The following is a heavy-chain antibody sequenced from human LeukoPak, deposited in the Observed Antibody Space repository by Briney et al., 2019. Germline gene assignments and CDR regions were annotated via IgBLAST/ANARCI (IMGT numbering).Heavy chain of an antibody. CDR3: ARDPPPNRFGEEQDDY. D-gene: IGHD3-10*01. J-gene: IGHJ4*02. V-gene: IGHV1-2*02. CDR2: INPNSGGT. CDR1: GYIFTGYY. Sequence: ASVKVSCKASGYIFTGYYMHWVRQAPGQGLEWMGWINPNSGGTNYAQKFQGRVTMTRDTSISTAYMELSRLRSDDTAVYYCARDPPPNRFGEEQDDYWGQGTLVTVSS.